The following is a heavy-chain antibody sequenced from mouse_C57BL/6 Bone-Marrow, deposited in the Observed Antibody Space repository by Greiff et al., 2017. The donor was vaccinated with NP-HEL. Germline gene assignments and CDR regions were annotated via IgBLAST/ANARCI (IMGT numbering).Heavy chain of an antibody. J-gene: IGHJ2*01. D-gene: IGHD1-1*01. CDR1: GYTFTDYY. CDR2: INPNNGGT. CDR3: ARETTVSYFDY. Sequence: EVKLQQSGPELVKPGASVKISCKASGYTFTDYYMNWVKQSHGKSLEWIGDINPNNGGTSYNQKFKGKATLTVDKSSSTAYMELRSLTSEDSAVYYCARETTVSYFDYWGQGTTLTVSS. V-gene: IGHV1-26*01.